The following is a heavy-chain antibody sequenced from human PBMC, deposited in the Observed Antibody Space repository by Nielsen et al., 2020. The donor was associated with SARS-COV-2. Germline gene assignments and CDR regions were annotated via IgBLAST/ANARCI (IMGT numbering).Heavy chain of an antibody. Sequence: GGSLRLSCAASGFPFSSYEMNWVRQAPGKALEWLSYIGGNGRNIFYADSVKGRFTISRDDSENTAYLQMNSLRTEDMAVYFCARVNPISDSWFDAFDIWGQGTMVTVSS. D-gene: IGHD6-13*01. J-gene: IGHJ3*02. V-gene: IGHV3-48*03. CDR2: IGGNGRNI. CDR3: ARVNPISDSWFDAFDI. CDR1: GFPFSSYE.